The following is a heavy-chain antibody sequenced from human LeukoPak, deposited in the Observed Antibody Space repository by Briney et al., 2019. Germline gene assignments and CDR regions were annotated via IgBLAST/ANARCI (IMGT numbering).Heavy chain of an antibody. CDR1: GFTFSSYS. V-gene: IGHV3-21*01. Sequence: GGSLRLSCAASGFTFSSYSMNWVRQAPGKGLEWVSSITTYSNYIYYADSVKGRFTISRDNAKNSLYLQMNSLRAEDTAVYYCARDRSVVPAAICDNWGQGTLVTVSS. D-gene: IGHD2-2*01. CDR2: ITTYSNYI. J-gene: IGHJ4*02. CDR3: ARDRSVVPAAICDN.